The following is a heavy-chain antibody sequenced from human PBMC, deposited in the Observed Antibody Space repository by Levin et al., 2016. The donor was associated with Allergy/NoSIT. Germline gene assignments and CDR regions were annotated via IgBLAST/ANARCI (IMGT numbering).Heavy chain of an antibody. Sequence: GSLRLSCAASGFTFSDYYLSWIRQAPEKGLEWISYIGTSSTYTNYADSVKGRFTISRDNAKNSLYLQMNSLRAEDTAVYYCARYGSGRGYGMDVWGQGTTVTVSS. D-gene: IGHD3-10*01. CDR3: ARYGSGRGYGMDV. V-gene: IGHV3-11*03. CDR1: GFTFSDYY. J-gene: IGHJ6*02. CDR2: IGTSSTYT.